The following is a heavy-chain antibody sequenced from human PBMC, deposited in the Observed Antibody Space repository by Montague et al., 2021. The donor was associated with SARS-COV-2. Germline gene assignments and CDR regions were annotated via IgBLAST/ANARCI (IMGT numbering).Heavy chain of an antibody. CDR3: ARDDRRTSKWSYGLDV. CDR1: GLTVSTNY. J-gene: IGHJ6*02. CDR2: IYSGGST. Sequence: SLRLSCAASGLTVSTNYLTWVRQAPGRGLEWVSVIYSGGSTYYADSVTGRFTVSRDNSNNTVYLQMNSLRVEDTAIYYCARDDRRTSKWSYGLDVWGLGTPVTVSS. V-gene: IGHV3-53*01. D-gene: IGHD2-2*01.